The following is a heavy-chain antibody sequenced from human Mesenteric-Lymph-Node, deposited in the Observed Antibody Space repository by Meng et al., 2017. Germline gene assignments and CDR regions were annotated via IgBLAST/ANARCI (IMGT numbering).Heavy chain of an antibody. CDR1: GYTFTSYY. J-gene: IGHJ3*02. D-gene: IGHD1-26*01. CDR2: INPSGGST. Sequence: ASVKVSCKASGYTFTSYYMHWVRQAPGQGLEWMGIINPSGGSTSYAQKFQGRVTMTRDTSTSTVYMELSSLRSEDTAVYYCARHIVGATKAGDDAFDIWGQGTMVTVSS. CDR3: ARHIVGATKAGDDAFDI. V-gene: IGHV1-46*01.